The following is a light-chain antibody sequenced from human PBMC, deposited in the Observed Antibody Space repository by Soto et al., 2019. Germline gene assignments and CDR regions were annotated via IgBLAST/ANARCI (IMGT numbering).Light chain of an antibody. CDR2: GAS. J-gene: IGKJ4*01. CDR3: KQYNKGPPT. Sequence: EIVMTQSPATLSVSPGERATLSCRASQSVSSNLAWYQQKPGQAPRLLIYGASTRATDIAARISGSGSGTVFPLTISSLQSKVFAVFSCKQYNKGPPTFGGGTKGEIK. V-gene: IGKV3-15*01. CDR1: QSVSSN.